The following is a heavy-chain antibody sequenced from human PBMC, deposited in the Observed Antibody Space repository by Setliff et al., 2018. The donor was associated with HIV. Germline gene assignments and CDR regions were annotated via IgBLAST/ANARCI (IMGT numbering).Heavy chain of an antibody. V-gene: IGHV4-39*01. Sequence: SETLSLTCTVSGGSISTSRYYWGWIRQPPGNGLEWIGSINYRGNTYYNPSLKSRAAISVDTSKNQISLKLSSVTAADTAVYYCASLDGSESPYIYYYYMDVWGKGTAVTVSS. J-gene: IGHJ6*03. D-gene: IGHD3-10*01. CDR1: GGSISTSRYY. CDR2: INYRGNT. CDR3: ASLDGSESPYIYYYYMDV.